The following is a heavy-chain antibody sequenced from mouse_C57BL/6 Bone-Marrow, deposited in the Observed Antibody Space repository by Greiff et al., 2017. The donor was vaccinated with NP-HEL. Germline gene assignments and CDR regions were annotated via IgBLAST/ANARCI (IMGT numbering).Heavy chain of an antibody. D-gene: IGHD2-5*01. J-gene: IGHJ2*01. V-gene: IGHV1-54*01. CDR1: GYAFTNYL. Sequence: VQLQQSGAELVRPGTSVKVSCKASGYAFTNYLIEWVKQRPGQGLEWIGVINPGSGGTNYNEKFKGKATLTADKSSSTAYMQLSSLTSEDSAVYFCAGTSNSFDYWGQGTTLTVSS. CDR2: INPGSGGT. CDR3: AGTSNSFDY.